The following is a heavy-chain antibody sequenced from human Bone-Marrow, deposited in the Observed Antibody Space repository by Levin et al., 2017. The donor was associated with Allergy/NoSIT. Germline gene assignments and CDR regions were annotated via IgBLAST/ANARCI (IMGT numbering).Heavy chain of an antibody. J-gene: IGHJ4*02. D-gene: IGHD2-21*02. CDR1: GFTFSKYA. Sequence: GESLKISCATSGFTFSKYAMSWVRQAPGKGLEWVSAISGGGDETYYADSAKGRFTISRDKSRNILYLQMNSLRADDTALYYCAKDMNGIVVVTAMFGNWGQGTLVAVSS. V-gene: IGHV3-23*01. CDR2: ISGGGDET. CDR3: AKDMNGIVVVTAMFGN.